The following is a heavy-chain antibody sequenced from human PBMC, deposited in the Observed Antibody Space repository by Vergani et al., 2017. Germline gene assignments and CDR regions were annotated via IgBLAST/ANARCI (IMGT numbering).Heavy chain of an antibody. V-gene: IGHV4-39*01. CDR2: IYHGGGA. Sequence: QLHLQESGPGLVKPSETLSLTCTVSGGSITSSSYYWGWIRQPPGKGLEWIGNIYHGGGAYYNPSLKGRVTISVDTSKNQFSLEVTSVTAADTAIYFCARTESFILRYFHWALWGQGTLVTVSS. J-gene: IGHJ4*02. D-gene: IGHD3-9*01. CDR3: ARTESFILRYFHWAL. CDR1: GGSITSSSYY.